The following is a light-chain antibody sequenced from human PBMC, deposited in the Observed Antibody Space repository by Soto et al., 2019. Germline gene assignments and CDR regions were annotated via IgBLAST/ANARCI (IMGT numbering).Light chain of an antibody. J-gene: IGKJ5*01. CDR2: AAS. V-gene: IGKV1-5*03. Sequence: DIQMTQSPSTLSASVGDRVTITCRASQNINTWLSWHQQKPGKAPKLLIYAASTLQSGVPLRFSGTGSGTEFTLTISSLQPDDFATYYCQQYNSYSTFGQGTRPEIK. CDR3: QQYNSYST. CDR1: QNINTW.